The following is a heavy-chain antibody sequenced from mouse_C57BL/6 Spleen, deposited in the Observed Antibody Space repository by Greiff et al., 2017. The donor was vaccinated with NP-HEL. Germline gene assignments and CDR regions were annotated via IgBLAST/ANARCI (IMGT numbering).Heavy chain of an antibody. V-gene: IGHV1-76*01. J-gene: IGHJ2*01. Sequence: VQLQQSGAELVRPGASVKLSCKASGYTFTDYYINWVKQRPGQGLEWIARIYPGSGNTYYNEKFKGKATLTAEKSSSTAYMQLSSLTSEDSAVYFCARGGPGGYWGQGTTLTVSS. CDR2: IYPGSGNT. CDR1: GYTFTDYY. CDR3: ARGGPGGY. D-gene: IGHD3-3*01.